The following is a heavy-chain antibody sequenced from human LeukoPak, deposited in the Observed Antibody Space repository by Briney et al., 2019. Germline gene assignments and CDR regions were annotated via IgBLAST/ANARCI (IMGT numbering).Heavy chain of an antibody. V-gene: IGHV3-48*03. CDR3: ARGVLYSNGWYMRGCFDY. J-gene: IGHJ4*02. Sequence: PGGSLRLSCAASGFTFSSYEMNWVRQAPGKGLEWVSYISSSGDAIYYADSVEGRFTISRDDAKSSLYLQMNGLRAEDTAVYYCARGVLYSNGWYMRGCFDYWGQGTLVTVSS. D-gene: IGHD6-19*01. CDR2: ISSSGDAI. CDR1: GFTFSSYE.